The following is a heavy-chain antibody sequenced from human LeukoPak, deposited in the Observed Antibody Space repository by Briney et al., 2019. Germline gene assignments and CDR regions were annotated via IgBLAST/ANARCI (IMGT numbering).Heavy chain of an antibody. J-gene: IGHJ4*02. CDR1: GFTFSSYW. CDR3: ARAEGGGYNSYYFDY. Sequence: SGGFLRLSCAASGFTFSSYWMHWVRQAPGKGLVWVSRINSDGSSTSYADSVKGRFTISRDNAKNTLYLQMNSLRAEDTAVYYCARAEGGGYNSYYFDYWGQGTLVTVSS. CDR2: INSDGSST. D-gene: IGHD5-24*01. V-gene: IGHV3-74*01.